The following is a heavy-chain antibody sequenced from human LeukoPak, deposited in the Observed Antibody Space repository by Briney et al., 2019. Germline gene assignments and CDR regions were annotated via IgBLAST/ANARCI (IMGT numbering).Heavy chain of an antibody. J-gene: IGHJ4*02. CDR2: INWNGGST. CDR3: ARALPDYYGSGSYSLDY. CDR1: GFTFDDYG. V-gene: IGHV3-20*04. Sequence: PGGSLRLSCAASGFTFDDYGMSWVRQAPGKGLEWVSGINWNGGSTGYADSLKGRFTISRDNAKNSLYLQMNSLRAEDTAVYYCARALPDYYGSGSYSLDYWGQGTLVTVSS. D-gene: IGHD3-10*01.